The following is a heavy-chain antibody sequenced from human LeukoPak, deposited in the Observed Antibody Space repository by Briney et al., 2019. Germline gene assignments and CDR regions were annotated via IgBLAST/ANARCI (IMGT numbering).Heavy chain of an antibody. D-gene: IGHD3-22*01. Sequence: GSLRLSCAASGFTFSSAWMSWIRQPPGKGLEWIGEINHSGSTNYNPSLKSRVTISVDTSKNQFSLKLSSVTAADTAVYYCARRFIRLRYDSRTRDDAFDIWGQGTMVTVSS. V-gene: IGHV4-34*01. CDR3: ARRFIRLRYDSRTRDDAFDI. CDR1: GFTFSSAW. CDR2: INHSGST. J-gene: IGHJ3*02.